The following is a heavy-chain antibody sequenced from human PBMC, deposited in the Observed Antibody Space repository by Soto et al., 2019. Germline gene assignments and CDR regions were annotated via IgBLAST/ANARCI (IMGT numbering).Heavy chain of an antibody. CDR1: GFTFSSYG. CDR2: IWCDGSNK. J-gene: IGHJ4*02. Sequence: QVQLVESGGGVVQPGRSLRLSCAASGFTFSSYGMHWVRQAPGKGLEWVAVIWCDGSNKYYADSVKGRFTISRDNSKNTLYLQMNSLRAEDTAVYYCARDRGSGDFDYWGQGTLVTVSS. D-gene: IGHD3-10*01. CDR3: ARDRGSGDFDY. V-gene: IGHV3-33*01.